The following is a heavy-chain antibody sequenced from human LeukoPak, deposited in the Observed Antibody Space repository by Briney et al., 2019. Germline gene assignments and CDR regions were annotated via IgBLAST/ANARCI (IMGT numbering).Heavy chain of an antibody. V-gene: IGHV3-23*03. Sequence: PGGSLRLSCAASGFDFGAHAMIWVRQTPGKGLEWASLIHNDAATTYYADSVRGRFTVPRDNSKNTLYLEMNSLRAEDTAVYYCAKGKGGTSFNYCFDSWGQGTPVSVSS. CDR3: AKGKGGTSFNYCFDS. D-gene: IGHD2/OR15-2a*01. CDR1: GFDFGAHA. CDR2: IHNDAATT. J-gene: IGHJ4*02.